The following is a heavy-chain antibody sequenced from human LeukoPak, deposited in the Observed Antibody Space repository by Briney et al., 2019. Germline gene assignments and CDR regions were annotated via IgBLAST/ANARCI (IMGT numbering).Heavy chain of an antibody. CDR3: ASSPGDYYYYMDV. Sequence: AGGPRLPLGAPGFNLCSQALNWVRPAPREGLGGGSTIRGSGGSTYYADSVKGRLTISRDNSQNTLWLQMNSLRAEDTAVYYCASSPGDYYYYMDVWGKGTTVTVSS. D-gene: IGHD3-10*01. V-gene: IGHV3-23*01. CDR1: GFNLCSQA. J-gene: IGHJ6*03. CDR2: IRGSGGST.